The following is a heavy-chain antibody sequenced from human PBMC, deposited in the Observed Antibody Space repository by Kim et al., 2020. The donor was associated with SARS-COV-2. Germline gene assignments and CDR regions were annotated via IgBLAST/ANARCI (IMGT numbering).Heavy chain of an antibody. V-gene: IGHV4-59*13. CDR3: CPWNEPKRAFDI. Sequence: SETLSLTCTVSGGSIRSNYWNWIRQPPGKGLEWIGFIHYSGITMSNPSLKSRVTMSVDTSENQSSLKLISVTAADSAVYYCCPWNEPKRAFDIWGQGTTVIVSS. CDR1: GGSIRSNY. D-gene: IGHD1-1*01. CDR2: IHYSGIT. J-gene: IGHJ3*02.